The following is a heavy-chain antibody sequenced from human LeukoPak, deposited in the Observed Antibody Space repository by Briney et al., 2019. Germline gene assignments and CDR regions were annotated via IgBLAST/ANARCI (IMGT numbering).Heavy chain of an antibody. CDR3: ARQQRIRHCSEGVCTEGYYFDY. Sequence: GGSLRLPCAGTGFAFNMFAIDWVRQAPGKGLEWVSGLSRGGSTTNYADSVKGRFTISRDKSQNSVFLQLNSLRPEDPAVYYCARQQRIRHCSEGVCTEGYYFDYWGQGTLVTVSS. CDR1: GFAFNMFA. CDR2: LSRGGSTT. J-gene: IGHJ4*02. V-gene: IGHV3-23*01. D-gene: IGHD2-15*01.